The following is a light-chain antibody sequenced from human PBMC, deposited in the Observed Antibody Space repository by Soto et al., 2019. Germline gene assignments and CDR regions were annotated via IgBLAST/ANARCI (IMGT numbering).Light chain of an antibody. J-gene: IGKJ1*01. CDR3: QQYGSSPKT. CDR1: QSVSSSY. V-gene: IGKV3-20*01. CDR2: GAS. Sequence: VVTQSPATLSLSPGARATLSCRASQSVSSSYLAWYQQKPGQAPRLLIYGASSRATGIPDRFSGSGSGTDFTLTISRLEPEDGAVYYCQQYGSSPKTFGQGTKVDIK.